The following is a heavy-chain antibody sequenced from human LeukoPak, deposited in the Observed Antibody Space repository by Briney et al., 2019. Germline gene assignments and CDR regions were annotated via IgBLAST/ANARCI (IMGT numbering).Heavy chain of an antibody. J-gene: IGHJ4*02. CDR2: INPSGGST. CDR1: GDTFTSYY. D-gene: IGHD3-9*01. Sequence: ASVKVSCKASGDTFTSYYMHWVRQAPGQGLEWMGIINPSGGSTSYAQKFQGRVTMTRDTSTSTVYMELSSLRSEDTAVYYCARWGFRYYDILTGYPLTRGYFDYWGQGTLVTVSS. V-gene: IGHV1-46*01. CDR3: ARWGFRYYDILTGYPLTRGYFDY.